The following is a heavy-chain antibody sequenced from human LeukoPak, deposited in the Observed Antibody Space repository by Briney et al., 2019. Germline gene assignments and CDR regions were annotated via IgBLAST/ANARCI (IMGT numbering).Heavy chain of an antibody. V-gene: IGHV3-30*02. J-gene: IGHJ4*02. CDR3: AKNYRHSSSSLYFDY. Sequence: GGSLRLSCAASGFTFSSCGMHWVRQAPGKGLEWVAFIRYDGSNKYYADSVKGRFTISRDNSKNTLYLQMNSLRAEDTAVYYCAKNYRHSSSSLYFDYWGQGTLVTVPS. CDR1: GFTFSSCG. CDR2: IRYDGSNK. D-gene: IGHD6-6*01.